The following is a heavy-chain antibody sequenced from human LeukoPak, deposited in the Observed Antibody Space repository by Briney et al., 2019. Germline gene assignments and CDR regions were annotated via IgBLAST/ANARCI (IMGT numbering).Heavy chain of an antibody. D-gene: IGHD1-26*01. CDR1: GFTFSSYA. CDR2: IYSGGST. J-gene: IGHJ6*03. CDR3: ARDGRELLLPYLNYYMDV. Sequence: GGSLRLSCAASGFTFSSYAMSWVRQAPGKGLEWVSAIYSGGSTYYADSVKGRFTISRDNSKNTLYLQMGSLRAEDMAVYYCARDGRELLLPYLNYYMDVWGKGTTVTVSS. V-gene: IGHV3-66*01.